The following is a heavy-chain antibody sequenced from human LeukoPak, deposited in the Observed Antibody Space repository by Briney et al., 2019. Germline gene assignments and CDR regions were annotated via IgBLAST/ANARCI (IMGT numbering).Heavy chain of an antibody. Sequence: GGSLRLSCAASEFTFSRYGMHWVRQAPGKGLEWVAVISYDGSNTYYADSVKGRFTISRDNSENTLYLQLNSLRAEDTDVYYCAKEAPWATAMVILIDYWGQGTLVTVSS. CDR3: AKEAPWATAMVILIDY. J-gene: IGHJ4*02. CDR2: ISYDGSNT. CDR1: EFTFSRYG. V-gene: IGHV3-30*18. D-gene: IGHD5-18*01.